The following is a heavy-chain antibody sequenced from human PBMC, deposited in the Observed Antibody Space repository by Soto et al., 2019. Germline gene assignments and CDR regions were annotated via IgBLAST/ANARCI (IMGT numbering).Heavy chain of an antibody. V-gene: IGHV5-51*01. D-gene: IGHD2-15*01. CDR1: DYLFTTYW. J-gene: IGHJ4*02. CDR2: IYPGDSDT. CDR3: ASQICRGGTCYLD. Sequence: PVESLKISCQVSDYLFTTYWIVWASQMPGRGLEWMGLIYPGDSDTRYSPSFQRQVTFSVDKSIRTAFLQWRTLTSSDTAIYYCASQICRGGTCYLDWGQGTLVTVSS.